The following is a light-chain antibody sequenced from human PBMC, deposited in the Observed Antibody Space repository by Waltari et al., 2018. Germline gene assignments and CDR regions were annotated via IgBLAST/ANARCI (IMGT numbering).Light chain of an antibody. V-gene: IGKV1-39*01. CDR3: QQSYSTQYT. J-gene: IGKJ2*01. Sequence: DIQMTQSPSSLSASVGDRVTITCRASQSISSYLNWYQQKPGKAPKLLIYAASSLQGGVPSRFSGSGSGTDFTLTISSLQPEDFATYYCQQSYSTQYTFGQGTKLEIK. CDR2: AAS. CDR1: QSISSY.